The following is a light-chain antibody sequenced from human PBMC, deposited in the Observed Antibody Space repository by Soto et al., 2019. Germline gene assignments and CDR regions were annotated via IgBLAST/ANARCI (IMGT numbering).Light chain of an antibody. CDR2: DVS. CDR1: SSDVAEYDY. V-gene: IGLV2-11*01. CDR3: CSYAGSPYV. Sequence: QSAPTQPRSVSGSPGQSVTISCTGTSSDVAEYDYVSWYQQHPGKAPKLMMFDVSERPSGVPDRFSGSKTGNTASLTISGLQAEDEADYYCCSYAGSPYVFGTGTKLTVL. J-gene: IGLJ1*01.